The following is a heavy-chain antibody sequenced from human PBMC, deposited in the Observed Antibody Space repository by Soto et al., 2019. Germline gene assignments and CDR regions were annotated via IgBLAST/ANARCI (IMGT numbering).Heavy chain of an antibody. D-gene: IGHD3-10*01. J-gene: IGHJ4*02. Sequence: GGSLRLSCAASGFPFSAYGMHWVRQAPGKGPEWVAVVWFDGSERHYADSVEGRFTISRDNAKNSLYLQMNSLRAEDTAVYYCAFADYPNYFDYWGEGTLVTGSS. V-gene: IGHV3-33*03. CDR1: GFPFSAYG. CDR3: AFADYPNYFDY. CDR2: VWFDGSER.